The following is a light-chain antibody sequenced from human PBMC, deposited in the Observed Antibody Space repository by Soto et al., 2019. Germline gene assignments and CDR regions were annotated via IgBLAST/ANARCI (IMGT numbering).Light chain of an antibody. Sequence: QSVLPQPPSVSAASGQNVTISCSGSNSNIENNFISWYQLLPGTAPKLLICENNRRPSRIPDRFSGSKSGTSATLLITGLLPGDEADYYCGTWDGSLSAWVFGVGTKLTVL. CDR2: ENN. V-gene: IGLV1-51*02. CDR3: GTWDGSLSAWV. CDR1: NSNIENNF. J-gene: IGLJ3*02.